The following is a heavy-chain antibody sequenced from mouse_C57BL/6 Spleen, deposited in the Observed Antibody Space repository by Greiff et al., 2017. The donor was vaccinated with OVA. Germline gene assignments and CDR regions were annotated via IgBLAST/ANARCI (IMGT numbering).Heavy chain of an antibody. D-gene: IGHD1-1*01. CDR1: GYSFTGYF. V-gene: IGHV1-20*01. CDR3: ATYYYGSSPFAY. J-gene: IGHJ3*01. Sequence: VQLQQSGPELVKPGDPVKISCKASGYSFTGYFMNWVMQSHGKSLEWIGRINPYNGDTFYNQKFKGKATLTVDKSSSTAHMELRSLTSEDSAVYYCATYYYGSSPFAYWGQGTLVTVSA. CDR2: INPYNGDT.